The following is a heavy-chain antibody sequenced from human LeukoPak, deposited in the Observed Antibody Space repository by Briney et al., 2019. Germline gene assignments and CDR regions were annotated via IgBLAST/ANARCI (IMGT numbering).Heavy chain of an antibody. Sequence: EASVKVSCKASGYTFTSYAVNWVRQAPGQGLEWMGWINTNTGNPTYAQGFTGRFVFSLDTSVSTSYLQISSLKAEDTAVYYFARDPVYDFWSGYSITYGMDVWGKGTTVTVSS. J-gene: IGHJ6*04. CDR1: GYTFTSYA. D-gene: IGHD3-3*01. V-gene: IGHV7-4-1*02. CDR3: ARDPVYDFWSGYSITYGMDV. CDR2: INTNTGNP.